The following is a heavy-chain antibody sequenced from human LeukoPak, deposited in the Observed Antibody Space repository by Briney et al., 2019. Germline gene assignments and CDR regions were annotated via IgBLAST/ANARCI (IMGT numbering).Heavy chain of an antibody. D-gene: IGHD3-9*01. Sequence: PSGSLRLSCAGSGFTFSSYGMLWVRQAPGQGLEGVVVISYDGSNKYYADSEKGRFTISRDNSKNTLYLQMNSLRAEDTAVYYCTKDFSPDYDILTGYGDYWGQGTLVTVSS. CDR3: TKDFSPDYDILTGYGDY. V-gene: IGHV3-30*18. CDR1: GFTFSSYG. CDR2: ISYDGSNK. J-gene: IGHJ4*02.